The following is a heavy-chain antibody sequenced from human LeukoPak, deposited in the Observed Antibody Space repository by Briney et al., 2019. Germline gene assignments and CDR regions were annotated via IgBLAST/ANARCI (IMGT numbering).Heavy chain of an antibody. D-gene: IGHD3-3*01. CDR2: MRYDGNNK. J-gene: IGHJ5*02. V-gene: IGHV3-30*02. Sequence: PGGSLRLSCAASGFTFSSYAMHWVRQAPGKGLEWVAFMRYDGNNKNYADSAKGRFTISRDNSKNTLFLHMNSLRAEDTAVYYCARAVDFWSGYPQPNWFDPWGQGTLVTVSS. CDR1: GFTFSSYA. CDR3: ARAVDFWSGYPQPNWFDP.